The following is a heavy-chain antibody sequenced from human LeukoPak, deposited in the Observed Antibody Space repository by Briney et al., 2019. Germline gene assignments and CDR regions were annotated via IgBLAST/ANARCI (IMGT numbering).Heavy chain of an antibody. V-gene: IGHV4-34*01. J-gene: IGHJ6*03. CDR1: GGSFSGYY. D-gene: IGHD5-24*01. Sequence: SETLSLTCAVYGGSFSGYYWSWNRQPPGKGLEWIGEINHSGSTNYNPSLKSRVTISVDTSKNQFSLKLSSVTAADTAAYYCARGQRWLQSPQYYYYYMDVWGKGTTVTVSS. CDR2: INHSGST. CDR3: ARGQRWLQSPQYYYYYMDV.